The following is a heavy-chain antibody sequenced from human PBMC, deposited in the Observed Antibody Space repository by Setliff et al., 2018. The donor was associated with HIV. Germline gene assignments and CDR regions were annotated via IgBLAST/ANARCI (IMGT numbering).Heavy chain of an antibody. V-gene: IGHV4-31*03. CDR2: IFFAGST. J-gene: IGHJ4*02. D-gene: IGHD3-22*01. CDR1: GGSISSGGFY. CDR3: ARGRPFGGYRTILDY. Sequence: PSETLSLTCTVTGGSISSGGFYWTWIRQHPGKGLEWIGYIFFAGSTYYTPSLKSRLSISMDTSDQFSLRLSSVTAADTAVYSCARGRPFGGYRTILDYWGQGMLVTVSS.